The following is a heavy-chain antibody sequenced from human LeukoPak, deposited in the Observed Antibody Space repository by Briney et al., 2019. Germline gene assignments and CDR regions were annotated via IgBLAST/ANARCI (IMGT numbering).Heavy chain of an antibody. Sequence: SETLSLTCVVSGGSFSGAYWSWIRQPPGKGLEWIGEINHSGSTNYNPSLKSRVTISVDTSKNQFSLKLSSVTAADTAVYYCARMIAAAGTEYFDLWGRGTLVTVSS. CDR1: GGSFSGAY. CDR2: INHSGST. V-gene: IGHV4-34*01. CDR3: ARMIAAAGTEYFDL. D-gene: IGHD6-13*01. J-gene: IGHJ2*01.